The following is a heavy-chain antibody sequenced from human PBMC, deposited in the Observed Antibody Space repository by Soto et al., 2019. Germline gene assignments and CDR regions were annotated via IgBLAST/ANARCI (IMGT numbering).Heavy chain of an antibody. J-gene: IGHJ6*02. CDR1: GGTFSSYA. V-gene: IGHV1-69*13. CDR2: TIPIFGTA. CDR3: ARCSGGSCSNPYYYYGMDV. D-gene: IGHD2-15*01. Sequence: SVKVSCKASGGTFSSYAISWVRQAPGQGLEWMGGTIPIFGTANYAQKFQGRVTITADESTSTAYMELSSLRSEDTAVYYCARCSGGSCSNPYYYYGMDVWGQRTTVTVSS.